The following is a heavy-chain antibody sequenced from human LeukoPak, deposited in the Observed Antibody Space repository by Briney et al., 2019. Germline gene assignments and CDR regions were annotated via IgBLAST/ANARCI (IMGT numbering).Heavy chain of an antibody. CDR2: VDPGDGEA. Sequence: GATVKLSCKASGYTFTDYFIHWVHQAPGKGREWMGHVDPGDGEAVYADRFQRRFTFTADTSTGAVYMDVSSLTSDDSAVYYCAKVSSTLAAAGALSFDYWGQGTLVIVSS. J-gene: IGHJ4*02. V-gene: IGHV1-69-2*01. CDR3: AKVSSTLAAAGALSFDY. CDR1: GYTFTDYF. D-gene: IGHD6-13*01.